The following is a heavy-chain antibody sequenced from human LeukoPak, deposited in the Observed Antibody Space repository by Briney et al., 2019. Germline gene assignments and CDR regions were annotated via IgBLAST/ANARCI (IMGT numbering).Heavy chain of an antibody. Sequence: PSETLSLTCTVSGGSISSYYWSWIRQPPGKGLEWIGYIYYSGSTNYNPSLKSRVTISVDTSKNQFSLKLSSVTAADTAVYYCARGSGFFYSRIAYDYWGQGTLVTVSS. V-gene: IGHV4-59*12. J-gene: IGHJ4*02. CDR2: IYYSGST. D-gene: IGHD2/OR15-2a*01. CDR1: GGSISSYY. CDR3: ARGSGFFYSRIAYDY.